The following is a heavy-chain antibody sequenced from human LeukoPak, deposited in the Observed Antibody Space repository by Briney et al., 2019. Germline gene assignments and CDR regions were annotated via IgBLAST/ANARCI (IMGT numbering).Heavy chain of an antibody. CDR3: ARVLGPNWFDP. CDR2: ISSSSVYI. CDR1: GFTFSSYG. Sequence: PGRSLRLSCAASGFTFSSYGMNWVRQAPGKGLEWVSFISSSSVYIYYTDSVKGRFTISRDNAKNSLYLQMNSLRAEDTAVYYCARVLGPNWFDPWGQGTLVTVSS. J-gene: IGHJ5*02. V-gene: IGHV3-21*01.